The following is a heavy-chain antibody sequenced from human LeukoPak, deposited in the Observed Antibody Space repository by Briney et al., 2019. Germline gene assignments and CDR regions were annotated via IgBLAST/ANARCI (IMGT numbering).Heavy chain of an antibody. Sequence: PSETLSLTCTVSGGSISSYYWSWLRQPPGKGLEWIGYVYYSGSAHYNHSLKSRVTISVDTSKSQFSLKLSSVTAADTAVYYCARGRGTPLIYYYYGMDVWGQGTTVTVSS. J-gene: IGHJ6*02. D-gene: IGHD2-15*01. V-gene: IGHV4-59*12. CDR3: ARGRGTPLIYYYYGMDV. CDR1: GGSISSYY. CDR2: VYYSGSA.